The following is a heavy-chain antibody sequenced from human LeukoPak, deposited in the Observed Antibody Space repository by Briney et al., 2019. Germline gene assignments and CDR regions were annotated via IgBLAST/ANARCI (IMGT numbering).Heavy chain of an antibody. Sequence: SETLSLTCAVYGGSFSGYYWSWIRQPPGKGLEWIGEINHSGSTNYNPSLKSRVTISVDTSRNQFSLKLSSVTAADTAVYYCARGRSPTFGGQGTLSPSPQ. D-gene: IGHD2/OR15-2a*01. CDR3: ARGRSPTF. CDR2: INHSGST. V-gene: IGHV4-34*01. CDR1: GGSFSGYY. J-gene: IGHJ4*02.